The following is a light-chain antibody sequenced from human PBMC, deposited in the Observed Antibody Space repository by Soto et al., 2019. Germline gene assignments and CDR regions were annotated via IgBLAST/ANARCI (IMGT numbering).Light chain of an antibody. CDR3: AAWDDSLKVV. CDR1: SSNIGSNT. CDR2: SNN. Sequence: QSALTQPPSASGTPGQRVTISCSGSSSNIGSNTVNWYQQLPGTAPKLLIYSNNQRPSGVPDRFSGSKSGTSASLAISGLQSEDEADYYCAAWDDSLKVVFGGGTQLTVL. V-gene: IGLV1-44*01. J-gene: IGLJ2*01.